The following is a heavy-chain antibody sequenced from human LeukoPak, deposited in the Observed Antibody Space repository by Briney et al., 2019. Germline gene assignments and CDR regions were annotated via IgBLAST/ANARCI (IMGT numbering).Heavy chain of an antibody. J-gene: IGHJ6*02. V-gene: IGHV3-21*01. Sequence: GGSLRLSCAASGFTFSSYNMNWVRQAPGKGLEWVSSISSSSSYVYYADSVKGRFSISRDNAKNSLYLQMNSLRAEDTAVYYCARDRRTDYCYYGMDVWGQGTTVTVSS. CDR1: GFTFSSYN. CDR2: ISSSSSYV. CDR3: ARDRRTDYCYYGMDV.